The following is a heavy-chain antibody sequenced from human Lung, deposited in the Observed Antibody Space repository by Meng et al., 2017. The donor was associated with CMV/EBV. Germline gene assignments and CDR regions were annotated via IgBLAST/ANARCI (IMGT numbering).Heavy chain of an antibody. CDR3: AKVSGRLLWSAYFDP. CDR1: RGSISGSY. V-gene: IGHV4-59*03. CDR2: MSYSGIT. J-gene: IGHJ5*02. D-gene: IGHD3-3*01. Sequence: VSRGSISGSYWTWIRQSPGKGLEWIGYMSYSGITNYNPSLESRVTTSIDTSKNQFSLKLSSVTTADTAVYYCAKVSGRLLWSAYFDPWGQGTLVTVSS.